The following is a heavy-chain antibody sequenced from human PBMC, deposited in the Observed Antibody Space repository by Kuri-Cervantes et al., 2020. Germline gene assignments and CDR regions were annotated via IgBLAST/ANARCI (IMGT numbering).Heavy chain of an antibody. J-gene: IGHJ5*02. D-gene: IGHD6-13*01. CDR1: GFTFSSYA. V-gene: IGHV3-23*01. CDR2: ISGSGGST. CDR3: AKDWLLQQLVLSYNWFDP. Sequence: GGSLRLSCAASGFTFSSYAMSWVRQAPGKGLEWVSAISGSGGSTYYADSVKGRFTISRDNSKNTLYLQMNSLRAEDTAVYYCAKDWLLQQLVLSYNWFDPWGQGTLVTVSS.